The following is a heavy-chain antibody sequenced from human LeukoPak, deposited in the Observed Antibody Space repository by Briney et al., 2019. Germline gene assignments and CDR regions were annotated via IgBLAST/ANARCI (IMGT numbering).Heavy chain of an antibody. V-gene: IGHV3-23*01. Sequence: PGGSLRLSCAASRFTFSSSAMSWVRQAPGKGLEWVSTISGSGGSTYSTDSVKGRFTISRDNSKSTLYLQMNSLSAEDTAVYYCARDFYGSGSYYTVAFDSWGQGTLVTVSS. CDR2: ISGSGGST. CDR3: ARDFYGSGSYYTVAFDS. J-gene: IGHJ4*02. D-gene: IGHD3-10*01. CDR1: RFTFSSSA.